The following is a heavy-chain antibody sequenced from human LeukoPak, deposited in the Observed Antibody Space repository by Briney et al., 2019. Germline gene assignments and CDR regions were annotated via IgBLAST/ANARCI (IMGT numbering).Heavy chain of an antibody. D-gene: IGHD3-22*01. Sequence: PSETLSLTCTVSGGSISSGGYYWSWIRQHPGKGLEWIGYIYYSGSTYYNPSLKSRVTISVDTSKNQFSLKLSSVTAADTAVYYCAREPYYYDSSGYINYYYGMDVWGQGTKVTVSS. V-gene: IGHV4-31*03. CDR3: AREPYYYDSSGYINYYYGMDV. CDR2: IYYSGST. J-gene: IGHJ6*02. CDR1: GGSISSGGYY.